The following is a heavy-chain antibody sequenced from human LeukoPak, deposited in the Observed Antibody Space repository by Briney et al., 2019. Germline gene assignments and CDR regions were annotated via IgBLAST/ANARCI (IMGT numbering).Heavy chain of an antibody. CDR2: IIPIFGTA. CDR1: GGTFSSYA. Sequence: ASVKVSCKASGGTFSSYAISWVRQAPGQGLEWMGGIIPIFGTASYAQKFQGRVTITADESTSTAYMELSSLRSEDTAVYYCARDLVDGANYRYFDYWGQGTLVTVSS. V-gene: IGHV1-69*01. D-gene: IGHD1-7*01. J-gene: IGHJ4*02. CDR3: ARDLVDGANYRYFDY.